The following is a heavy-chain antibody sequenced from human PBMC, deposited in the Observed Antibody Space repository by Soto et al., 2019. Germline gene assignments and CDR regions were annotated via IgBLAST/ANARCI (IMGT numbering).Heavy chain of an antibody. CDR1: GFTFSSYG. V-gene: IGHV3-30*18. CDR2: ISYDGSNK. Sequence: GSLRLSCAASGFTFSSYGMHWVRQAPGKGLEWVAVISYDGSNKYYADSVKGRFTISRDNSKNTLYLQMNSLRAEDTAVYYCAKDRGPGGYYYDSSGLPLFWGQGTMVTVSS. CDR3: AKDRGPGGYYYDSSGLPLF. D-gene: IGHD3-22*01. J-gene: IGHJ3*01.